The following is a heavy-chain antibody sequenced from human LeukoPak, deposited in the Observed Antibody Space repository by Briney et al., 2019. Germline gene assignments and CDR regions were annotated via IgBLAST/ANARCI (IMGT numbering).Heavy chain of an antibody. CDR1: ALTSSTYA. J-gene: IGHJ4*02. CDR2: IWHDASHK. D-gene: IGHD3-10*01. V-gene: IGHV3-33*01. CDR3: AREMFGSGSYPDY. Sequence: SMRLASAASALTSSTYAMHWVRPAPGEVLEWVALIWHDASHKFYTESVKGRFTISRDNSKNTAYLQMNSLTAEDTAVYYCAREMFGSGSYPDYWGQGSLVIVSS.